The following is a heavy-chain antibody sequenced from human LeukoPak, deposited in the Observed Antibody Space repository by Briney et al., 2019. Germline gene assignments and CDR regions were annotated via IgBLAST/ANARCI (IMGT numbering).Heavy chain of an antibody. V-gene: IGHV3-23*01. CDR2: ISASGGST. CDR3: AKDLTTIWYYYYYMDV. D-gene: IGHD3-3*01. Sequence: GGSLRLSCAASGFAFSNYWMHWVRQAPGKGLEWVSAISASGGSTYYADSVKGRFTISRDNSKNTLYLQMNSLRAEDTAVYYCAKDLTTIWYYYYYMDVWGKGTTVTVSS. J-gene: IGHJ6*03. CDR1: GFAFSNYW.